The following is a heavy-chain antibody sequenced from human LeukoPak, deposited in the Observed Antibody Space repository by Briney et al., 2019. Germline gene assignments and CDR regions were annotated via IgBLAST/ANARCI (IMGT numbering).Heavy chain of an antibody. V-gene: IGHV4-30-4*01. CDR3: ARGREVRGPSFDY. J-gene: IGHJ4*02. CDR1: GGSISSGDYY. CDR2: IYYSGST. D-gene: IGHD3-10*01. Sequence: PSETLSLTCTVSGGSISSGDYYWSWIRQPPGKGLEWIGYIYYSGSTYYIPSLKSRVTISVDTSKNQFSLKLSSVTAADTAVYYCARGREVRGPSFDYWGQGTLVTVSS.